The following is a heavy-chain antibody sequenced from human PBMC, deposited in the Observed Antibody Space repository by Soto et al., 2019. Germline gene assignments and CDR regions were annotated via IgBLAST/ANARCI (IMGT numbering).Heavy chain of an antibody. V-gene: IGHV3-30*18. CDR1: GFTFSSYG. Sequence: LRLSCAASGFTFSSYGMHWVRQAPGKGLEWVAVISYDGSNKYYADSVKGRFTISRDNSKNTLYLQMNSLRAEDTAVYYCAKGPMDGGYFYYYYYYGMDVWGQGTTVTVSS. CDR3: AKGPMDGGYFYYYYYYGMDV. D-gene: IGHD3-22*01. CDR2: ISYDGSNK. J-gene: IGHJ6*02.